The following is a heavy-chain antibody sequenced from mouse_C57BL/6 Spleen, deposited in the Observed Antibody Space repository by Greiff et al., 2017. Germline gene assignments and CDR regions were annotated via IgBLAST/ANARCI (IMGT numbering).Heavy chain of an antibody. CDR2: ISSGGSYT. V-gene: IGHV5-6*01. Sequence: EVNVVESGGDLVKPGGSLKLSCAASGFTFSSYGMSWVRQTPDKRLEWVATISSGGSYTYYPDSVKGRFTISRDNAKNTLYLQMSSLKSEDTAMYYCARQIDYYGSSFPWFAYWGQGTLVTVSA. D-gene: IGHD1-1*01. J-gene: IGHJ3*01. CDR1: GFTFSSYG. CDR3: ARQIDYYGSSFPWFAY.